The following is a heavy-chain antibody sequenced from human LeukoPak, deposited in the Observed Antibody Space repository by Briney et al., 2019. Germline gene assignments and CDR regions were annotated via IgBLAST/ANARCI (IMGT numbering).Heavy chain of an antibody. Sequence: ASVKVSCKASGYTFTSYGLTWVRQARGQGLAWMGWISAYSGNTKYAQNLQGRVTMTTDTSTSTAYLELRSLRSDDTAVYYCARGFTHYDSSGYLSYYYYMDVWGKGTTVIVSS. D-gene: IGHD3-22*01. V-gene: IGHV1-18*01. CDR1: GYTFTSYG. CDR2: ISAYSGNT. J-gene: IGHJ6*03. CDR3: ARGFTHYDSSGYLSYYYYMDV.